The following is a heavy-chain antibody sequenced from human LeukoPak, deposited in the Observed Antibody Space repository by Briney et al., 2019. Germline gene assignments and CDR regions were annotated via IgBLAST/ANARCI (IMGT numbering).Heavy chain of an antibody. CDR1: GFPFIEYS. Sequence: GSLRLSCTASGFPFIEYSMDWVRQAPGKGLEWISYIGIDSGNTKYADSVRGRFTISADKAKNSLYLQMNSLRVEDTAVYYCARDHNYAFDNWGQGTLVSVAS. CDR2: IGIDSGNT. CDR3: ARDHNYAFDN. J-gene: IGHJ4*02. D-gene: IGHD1-1*01. V-gene: IGHV3-48*01.